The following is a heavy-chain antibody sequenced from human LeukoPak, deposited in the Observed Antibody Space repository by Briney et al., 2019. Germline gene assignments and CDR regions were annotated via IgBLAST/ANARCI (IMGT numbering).Heavy chain of an antibody. CDR1: GYTFTGYY. V-gene: IGHV1-2*02. CDR2: INPNSGGT. CDR3: ARDTKFSGWLVLQYFDY. Sequence: ASVKVSCKASGYTFTGYYMHWVRQAPGQGLEWMGWINPNSGGTNYAQKLQGRVTMTRNTSISTAYMELSSLRSEDTAVYYCARDTKFSGWLVLQYFDYWGQGTLVTVSS. J-gene: IGHJ4*02. D-gene: IGHD3-22*01.